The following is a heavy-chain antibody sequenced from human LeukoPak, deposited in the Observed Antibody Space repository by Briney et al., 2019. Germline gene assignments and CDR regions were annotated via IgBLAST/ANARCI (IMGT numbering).Heavy chain of an antibody. J-gene: IGHJ3*02. CDR3: ARGGGYDYVWGSYRLDAFDI. D-gene: IGHD3-16*02. CDR1: GFTFSSYS. CDR2: ISSSSSYI. Sequence: GGSLRLSCAASGFTFSSYSMNWVRQAPGKGLEWVSSISSSSSYIYYADSVKGRFTISRDNAKNSLYLKMNSLRAEDTAVYYCARGGGYDYVWGSYRLDAFDIWGQGTMVTVSS. V-gene: IGHV3-21*01.